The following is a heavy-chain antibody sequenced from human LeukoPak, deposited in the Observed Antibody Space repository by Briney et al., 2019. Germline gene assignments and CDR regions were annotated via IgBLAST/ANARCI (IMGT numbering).Heavy chain of an antibody. V-gene: IGHV1-2*02. Sequence: ASVTVSCKASGYTFTGYYMHWVRQAPGQGLEWMGWINPNSGGTNYAQKFQGRVTMTRDTSISTAYMELSRLRSDDTAVYYCARDGSSGWYSGYYYYGMDVWGQGTTVTVSS. D-gene: IGHD6-19*01. CDR1: GYTFTGYY. CDR2: INPNSGGT. J-gene: IGHJ6*02. CDR3: ARDGSSGWYSGYYYYGMDV.